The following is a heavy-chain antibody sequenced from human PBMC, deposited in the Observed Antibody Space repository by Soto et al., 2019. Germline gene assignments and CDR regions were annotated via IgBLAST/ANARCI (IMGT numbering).Heavy chain of an antibody. CDR2: ISGSGGGT. CDR1: GFTFSSYA. Sequence: XESLRLSCAASGFTFSSYAMSWVRQAPGKGLEWVSTISGSGGGTYYADSMKGRFTISRDNSKNTLYLQMYSLRVEDTAVYYCARESDHWGQGTLVTVSS. V-gene: IGHV3-23*01. J-gene: IGHJ4*02. CDR3: ARESDH.